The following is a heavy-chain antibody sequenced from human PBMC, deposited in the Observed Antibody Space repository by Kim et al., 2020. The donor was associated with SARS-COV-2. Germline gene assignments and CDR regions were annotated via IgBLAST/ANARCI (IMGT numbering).Heavy chain of an antibody. Sequence: KGRFTISRDNAKNSLYLQMNSLRAEDTAVYYCARGGRWLTLGYYYYYMDVWGKGTTVTVSS. V-gene: IGHV3-11*01. CDR3: ARGGRWLTLGYYYYYMDV. J-gene: IGHJ6*03. D-gene: IGHD6-19*01.